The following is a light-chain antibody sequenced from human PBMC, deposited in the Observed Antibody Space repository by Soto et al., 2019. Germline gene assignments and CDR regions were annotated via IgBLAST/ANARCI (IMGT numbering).Light chain of an antibody. CDR2: EVT. J-gene: IGLJ1*01. Sequence: QSALTQPPSAPGSPGQSVTISCTGTSSDVGTSNYVSWYQQHPGKATKLMIYEVTKRPSGVPDRFSGSKSGNTASLTVSGLQADDEADYYCSSRSGTDILYVFGTGTKVTVL. CDR1: SSDVGTSNY. CDR3: SSRSGTDILYV. V-gene: IGLV2-8*01.